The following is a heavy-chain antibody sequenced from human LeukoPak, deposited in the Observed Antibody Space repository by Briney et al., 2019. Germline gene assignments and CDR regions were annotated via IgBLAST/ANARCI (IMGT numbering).Heavy chain of an antibody. CDR3: ARAWITMVRGVIMPFDY. CDR1: VFTFSEYY. CDR2: ISSSGSTI. J-gene: IGHJ4*02. V-gene: IGHV3-11*01. Sequence: GGSLGLYCAASVFTFSEYYMSWIRQAPGKGLEWVSYISSSGSTIYYADSVKGRFTISRDNAKNSLYLQMNSLRAEDTAVYYCARAWITMVRGVIMPFDYWGQGTLVTVSS. D-gene: IGHD3-10*01.